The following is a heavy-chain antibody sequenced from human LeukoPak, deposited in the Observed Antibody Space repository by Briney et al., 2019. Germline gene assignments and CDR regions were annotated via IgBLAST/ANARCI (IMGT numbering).Heavy chain of an antibody. CDR2: VYSGGNT. CDR1: GFTVSSDY. CDR3: AREPPGGGFDY. D-gene: IGHD3-16*01. J-gene: IGHJ4*02. V-gene: IGHV3-66*01. Sequence: PGGSLRLSCTASGFTVSSDYMSWVRQAPGKGLEWVSVVYSGGNTYYADSVKGRFTISTDNSKNTLYLQMNSLRAEDTAVYYCAREPPGGGFDYWGQGTLVTVSS.